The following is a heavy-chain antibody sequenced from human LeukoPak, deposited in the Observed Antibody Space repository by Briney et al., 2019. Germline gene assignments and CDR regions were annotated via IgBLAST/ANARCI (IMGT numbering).Heavy chain of an antibody. D-gene: IGHD4-17*01. CDR1: GGSIGSSSYY. Sequence: SETLSLTXTVSGGSIGSSSYYWGWIRQPPGKGLEWIGSIYYSGSTYYNPSLKSRVTISVDTSKNQFSLKLSSVTAADTAVYYCARGPDDYGDFDDAFDIWGQGTMVTVSS. J-gene: IGHJ3*02. CDR3: ARGPDDYGDFDDAFDI. CDR2: IYYSGST. V-gene: IGHV4-39*07.